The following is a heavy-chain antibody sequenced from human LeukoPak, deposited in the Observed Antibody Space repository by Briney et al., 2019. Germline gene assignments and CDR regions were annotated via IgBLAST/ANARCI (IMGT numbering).Heavy chain of an antibody. J-gene: IGHJ4*02. Sequence: GASVKVSCKASGYTFTDYGISWVRQAPGQGPEWMGWINTFNGNTSYEQKLQGRVTMTTDTSTSTAYMELRSLRSDDTAVYYCARVPTWTTVSVFYFDSWGQGTLVTVPS. CDR2: INTFNGNT. V-gene: IGHV1-18*01. CDR1: GYTFTDYG. D-gene: IGHD5/OR15-5a*01. CDR3: ARVPTWTTVSVFYFDS.